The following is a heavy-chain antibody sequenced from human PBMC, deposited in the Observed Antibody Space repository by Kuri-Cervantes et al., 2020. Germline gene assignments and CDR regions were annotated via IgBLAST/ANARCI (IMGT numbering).Heavy chain of an antibody. CDR2: IKSKTDGGTT. CDR1: GFTFSNAW. J-gene: IGHJ5*02. CDR3: ARRRGSNWFDP. Sequence: GGSLRLSCAASGFTFSNAWMSWVRQAPGKGLEWVGRIKSKTDGGTTDYAAPVKGRFTISRDDSKNTLYLQMNSLRAEDTAVYYCARRRGSNWFDPWGQGSLVTVSS. D-gene: IGHD5-12*01. V-gene: IGHV3-15*01.